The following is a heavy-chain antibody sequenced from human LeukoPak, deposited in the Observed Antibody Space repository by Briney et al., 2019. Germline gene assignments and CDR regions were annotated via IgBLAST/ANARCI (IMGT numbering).Heavy chain of an antibody. V-gene: IGHV3-48*03. D-gene: IGHD3-10*01. J-gene: IGHJ4*02. CDR3: ARKKTRGLDY. CDR1: GFTFSTSE. CDR2: ISDSGSAI. Sequence: GGSLRLSCAVSGFTFSTSEMNWVRAAPGKGREWVSYISDSGSAIYYADSVKGRLTISRDNAKNSLYLQMNSLRAEDTAIYYCARKKTRGLDYWGQGTLVTVSS.